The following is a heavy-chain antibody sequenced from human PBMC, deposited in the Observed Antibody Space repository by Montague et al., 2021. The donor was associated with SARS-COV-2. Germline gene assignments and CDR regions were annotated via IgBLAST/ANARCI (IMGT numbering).Heavy chain of an antibody. D-gene: IGHD2-8*02. J-gene: IGHJ6*02. V-gene: IGHV4-59*01. CDR1: GGSISSYY. CDR2: IYYSGST. CDR3: ARDLVAGGMDV. Sequence: SETLSLTCTVSGGSISSYYWSWIRQPPGKGLEWIGYIYYSGSTNYNPSLKSRVTISVDTSKNQFSLKLSSVTAADPAVYYCARDLVAGGMDVWGQGNTVTVSS.